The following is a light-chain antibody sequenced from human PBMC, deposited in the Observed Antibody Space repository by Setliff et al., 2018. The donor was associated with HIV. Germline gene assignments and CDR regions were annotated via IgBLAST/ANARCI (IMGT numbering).Light chain of an antibody. CDR3: CSYAGSYTYV. Sequence: QSALTQPASVSGSPGQSITISCTGTNSDVGGYNYVSWYQQHPGKAPKLMIYDVSKRPSGVPDRFSGSKSGNTASLTISGLQAEDEADYYCCSYAGSYTYVFGTGTKVTVL. CDR2: DVS. V-gene: IGLV2-11*01. J-gene: IGLJ1*01. CDR1: NSDVGGYNY.